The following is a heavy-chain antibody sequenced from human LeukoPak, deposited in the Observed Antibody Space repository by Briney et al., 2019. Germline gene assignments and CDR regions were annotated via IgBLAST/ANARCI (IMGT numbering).Heavy chain of an antibody. CDR2: INIAGSVT. J-gene: IGHJ4*02. V-gene: IGHV3-74*01. CDR3: ARASPQQAFLFDY. D-gene: IGHD1/OR15-1a*01. CDR1: GFNFSNYW. Sequence: PGGSLRLSCAASGFNFSNYWMHWVRQAPGKGLEWVSRINIAGSVTTYADSVKGRFTISRDNAKYSLYLQMNSLRAEDTAIYYCARASPQQAFLFDYWGQGTLVTVSS.